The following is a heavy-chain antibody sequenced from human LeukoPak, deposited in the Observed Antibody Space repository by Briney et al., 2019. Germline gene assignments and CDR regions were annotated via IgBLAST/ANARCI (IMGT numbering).Heavy chain of an antibody. CDR3: AMTTLALYGSGSYGY. Sequence: ASVKVSCKASGYTFTSYDINWVRQASGQGLEWTGWMNPNSGNTGYAQKFQGRVTMTRNTSISTAYMELSSLRSEDTAVYYCAMTTLALYGSGSYGYWGQGTLVTVSS. CDR1: GYTFTSYD. V-gene: IGHV1-8*01. D-gene: IGHD3-10*01. CDR2: MNPNSGNT. J-gene: IGHJ4*02.